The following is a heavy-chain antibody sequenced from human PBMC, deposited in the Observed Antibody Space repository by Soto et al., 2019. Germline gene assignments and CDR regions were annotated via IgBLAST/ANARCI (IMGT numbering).Heavy chain of an antibody. CDR2: IIPIFGPA. Sequence: SVKVSCKSSGGTFSSHSINWVRQAPGQGLEWMGGIIPIFGPANFAKKFQGRATITADESTTTAYMELSSLTSEDTAVYYCATGSFTSTGGRIGYHYNAMDVWGQGTTVTVSS. CDR1: GGTFSSHS. CDR3: ATGSFTSTGGRIGYHYNAMDV. V-gene: IGHV1-69*13. J-gene: IGHJ6*02. D-gene: IGHD1-1*01.